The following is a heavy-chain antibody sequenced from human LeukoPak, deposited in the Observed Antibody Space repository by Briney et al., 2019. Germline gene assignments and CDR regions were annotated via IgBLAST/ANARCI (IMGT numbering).Heavy chain of an antibody. V-gene: IGHV1-18*01. CDR2: IIALHGNT. CDR3: ARGGIVGDPCSFDY. Sequence: VASVKVSCKASGYIFNSYAITWVRQAPGLGLEWMGWIIALHGNTNYPQKLQGRVTMTTDTYTSTAYMELRRLRSADTAVYYCARGGIVGDPCSFDYWGQGTLVTVSS. J-gene: IGHJ4*02. CDR1: GYIFNSYA. D-gene: IGHD1-26*01.